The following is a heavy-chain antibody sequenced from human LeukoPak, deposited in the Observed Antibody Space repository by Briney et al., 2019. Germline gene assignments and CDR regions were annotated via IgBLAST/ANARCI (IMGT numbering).Heavy chain of an antibody. V-gene: IGHV3-30*18. J-gene: IGHJ4*02. D-gene: IGHD3-9*01. CDR1: GFTFSSYG. CDR3: AKEGLRYFDWLLHEAASYYFDY. CDR2: ISYDGSNK. Sequence: GGSLRLSCAASGFTFSSYGMPWVRQAPGKGLEWVAVISYDGSNKYYADSVKGRFTISRDNSKNTLYLQMNSLRAEDTAVYYCAKEGLRYFDWLLHEAASYYFDYWGQGTLVTVSS.